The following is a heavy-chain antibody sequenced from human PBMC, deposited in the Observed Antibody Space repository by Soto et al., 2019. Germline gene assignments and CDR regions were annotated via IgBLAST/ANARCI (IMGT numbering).Heavy chain of an antibody. J-gene: IGHJ6*02. CDR3: ARGRGYVYGSNFYGLDV. D-gene: IGHD6-25*01. V-gene: IGHV4-34*01. Sequence: SEALSLTCGVSRGSFSGFYWSWVRQTPGGGLEWIGEINHSGTTNYNPSFQNRVTISVDKSTNNFSLKMTSVTAADAAVYYCARGRGYVYGSNFYGLDVWGQGTTVTVSS. CDR1: RGSFSGFY. CDR2: INHSGTT.